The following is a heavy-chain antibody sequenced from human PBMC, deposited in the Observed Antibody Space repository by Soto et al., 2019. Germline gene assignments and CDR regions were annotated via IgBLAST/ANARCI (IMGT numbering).Heavy chain of an antibody. CDR3: ARRISWQLGGNDY. Sequence: SETLSLTCAVYGGSFSGYYWSWIRQPPGKGLEWIGEINHSGSTNYNPSLKSRVTISVDTSKNQFSLKLSSVTAADTAVYYCARRISWQLGGNDYWGQGTLVTVSS. CDR1: GGSFSGYY. V-gene: IGHV4-34*01. CDR2: INHSGST. D-gene: IGHD6-13*01. J-gene: IGHJ4*02.